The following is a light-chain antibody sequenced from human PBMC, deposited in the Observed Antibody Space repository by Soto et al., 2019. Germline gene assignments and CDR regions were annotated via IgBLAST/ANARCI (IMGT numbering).Light chain of an antibody. J-gene: IGKJ2*01. CDR1: RGINIF. Sequence: DIQLTQSTSFLSASVGDRVTITCRASRGINIFLAWFQQKPGKAPNLLISAASTLQSGVPSRFSGSGSETEFTLTITSLQPEDSATYYCQQRNSYPRTFGQGTKVDIK. V-gene: IGKV1-9*01. CDR3: QQRNSYPRT. CDR2: AAS.